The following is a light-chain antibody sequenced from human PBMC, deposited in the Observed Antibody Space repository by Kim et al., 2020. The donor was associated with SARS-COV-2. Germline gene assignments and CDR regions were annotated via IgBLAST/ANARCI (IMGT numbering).Light chain of an antibody. CDR3: QQRSKWPLT. CDR2: DAS. J-gene: IGKJ4*01. Sequence: SPGERATVSCWASQSVSSYLAWYQQKPGQAPRLLIYDASNRATGIPARFSGSGSGTDFTLTISRLEPEDFAVYYCQQRSKWPLTFGGGTKVDIK. CDR1: QSVSSY. V-gene: IGKV3-11*01.